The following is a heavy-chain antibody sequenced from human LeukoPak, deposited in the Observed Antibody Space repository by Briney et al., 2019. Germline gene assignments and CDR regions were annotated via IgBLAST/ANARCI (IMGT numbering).Heavy chain of an antibody. CDR1: GYTFTGYY. Sequence: ASVKVSCKASGYTFTGYYMHWVRQAPGQGLDWMGWISAYNGNTNYAQKLQGRVTMTTDTSTSTAYMELRSLRSDDTAVYYCARVESSIAARPMDYWGQGTLVTVSS. CDR2: ISAYNGNT. D-gene: IGHD6-6*01. V-gene: IGHV1-18*04. CDR3: ARVESSIAARPMDY. J-gene: IGHJ4*02.